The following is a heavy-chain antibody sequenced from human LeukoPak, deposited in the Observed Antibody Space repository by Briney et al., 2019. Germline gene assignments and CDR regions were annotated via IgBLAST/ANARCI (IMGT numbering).Heavy chain of an antibody. CDR1: GFTFSSYA. J-gene: IGHJ4*02. CDR3: AKDHSGFSSNWYYFDY. CDR2: ISGSGGNT. D-gene: IGHD6-13*01. Sequence: GGSLRLSCAASGFTFSSYAMSRVRQAPGKGLEWVSAISGSGGNTYYADSVKGRFTISRDNSKNTLCLQMNSLRAEDTAVYYCAKDHSGFSSNWYYFDYWGQGTLVTVSS. V-gene: IGHV3-23*01.